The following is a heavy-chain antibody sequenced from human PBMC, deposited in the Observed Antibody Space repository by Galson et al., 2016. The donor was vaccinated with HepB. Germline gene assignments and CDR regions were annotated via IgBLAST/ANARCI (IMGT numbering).Heavy chain of an antibody. D-gene: IGHD5-18*01. CDR2: IYTSGST. Sequence: ETLSLTCTVSGGSISNYYWSWIRQPAGKGLEWIGHIYTSGSTNYNPSLKSRVTMSVDTSKNQFSLKLSSVTAADTAVYYCARDLYSYGYRNYLDYWGQGTLVTVSS. V-gene: IGHV4-4*07. CDR3: ARDLYSYGYRNYLDY. J-gene: IGHJ4*02. CDR1: GGSISNYY.